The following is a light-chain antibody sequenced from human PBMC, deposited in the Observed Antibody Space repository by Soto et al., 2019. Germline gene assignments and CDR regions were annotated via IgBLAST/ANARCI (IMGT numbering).Light chain of an antibody. CDR1: SSNIGAGYD. CDR2: GNT. J-gene: IGLJ2*01. V-gene: IGLV1-40*01. CDR3: LSFDSSLSVV. Sequence: QPVLTQPPSVSGAPGQRVTISCTGRSSNIGAGYDVHWYQQLPGRAPKLLIYGNTNRTSGVPDRFSGSKSGTSASLAITGLQAEDEADYYCLSFDSSLSVVFGGGTKLTVL.